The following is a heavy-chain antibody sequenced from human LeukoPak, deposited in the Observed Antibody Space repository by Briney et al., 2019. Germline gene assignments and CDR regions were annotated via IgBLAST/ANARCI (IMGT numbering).Heavy chain of an antibody. J-gene: IGHJ4*02. CDR3: ARDRDQWLPERCDY. D-gene: IGHD6-19*01. V-gene: IGHV1-2*02. Sequence: ASVKVSCKASGYTFTGYYMHWVRQAPGQGLEWMGWINPNSGGTNYAQRFQGRVTMTRDTSISTAYTELNRLRSDDTAVYYCARDRDQWLPERCDYWGQGTLVTVSS. CDR2: INPNSGGT. CDR1: GYTFTGYY.